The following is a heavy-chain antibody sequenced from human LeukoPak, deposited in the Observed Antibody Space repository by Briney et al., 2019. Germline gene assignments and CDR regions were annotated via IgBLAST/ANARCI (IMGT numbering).Heavy chain of an antibody. CDR3: AKLKQWQPQRYFFEY. CDR1: GFTFGDYA. J-gene: IGHJ4*02. Sequence: GGSLRLSCTASGFTFGDYAMSWFRQAPGKGLEWVSTFSGTSSTSYADAVKGRVTISRDNSKNTLYLQLNSLRAEDTAVYYCAKLKQWQPQRYFFEYWGQGALVTVAS. D-gene: IGHD6-19*01. V-gene: IGHV3-23*01. CDR2: FSGTSST.